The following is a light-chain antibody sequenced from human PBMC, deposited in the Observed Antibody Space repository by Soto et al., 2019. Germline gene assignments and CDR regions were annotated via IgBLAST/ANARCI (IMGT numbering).Light chain of an antibody. CDR3: QQHYSNPLT. CDR1: QSVLYSSNNKNY. J-gene: IGKJ1*01. V-gene: IGKV4-1*01. Sequence: DIVMTQSPDSLAVSLGERATINCKSSQSVLYSSNNKNYLAWYQQKPGQPPKLLIYWASIRESGVPYRFSGSGSGTDFTLTISSLQAEDVAVYYCQQHYSNPLTFGQGTKVEIK. CDR2: WAS.